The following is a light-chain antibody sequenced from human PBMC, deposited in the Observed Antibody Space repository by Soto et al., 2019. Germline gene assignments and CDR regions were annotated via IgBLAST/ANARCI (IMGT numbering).Light chain of an antibody. J-gene: IGKJ4*01. CDR1: QDISTS. V-gene: IGKV1-16*02. CDR2: AAP. Sequence: DIQMTQSPSSLSASVGDRITITCRASQDISTSLVWFQLKPGKAPKSLIYAAPRLLSGVPSKFSGSGSETDFTLTISSLQPEDFATYYCQQYKDYPLTFGGGTRVEIK. CDR3: QQYKDYPLT.